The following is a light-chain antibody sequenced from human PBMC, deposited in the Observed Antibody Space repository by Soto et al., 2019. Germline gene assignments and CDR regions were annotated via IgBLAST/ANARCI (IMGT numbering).Light chain of an antibody. CDR2: DVS. V-gene: IGKV3-15*01. CDR1: QGVTTN. CDR3: QQYNNWPFS. J-gene: IGKJ5*01. Sequence: MTQSPGTLSVSPGERATLSCRAAQGVTTNFAWYQQKSGQSPRLLIYDVSNRATGVPARFSGSGSETDFTLPISALRSEDSAVYFCQQYNNWPFSLGQGTRLESK.